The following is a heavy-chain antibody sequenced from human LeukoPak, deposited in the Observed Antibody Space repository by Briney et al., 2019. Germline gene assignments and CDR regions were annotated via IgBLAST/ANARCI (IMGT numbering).Heavy chain of an antibody. J-gene: IGHJ3*02. CDR3: ARDVPDCYDSSGYQLFAFDI. V-gene: IGHV3-21*01. CDR2: ISSSSSYI. D-gene: IGHD3-22*01. Sequence: GGSLRLSCAASGFTFSSYSMNWVRQAPGKGLEWVSSISSSSSYIYYADSVKGRFTISRDNAKNSLYLQMNSLRAEDTAVYYCARDVPDCYDSSGYQLFAFDIWGQGTMVTVSS. CDR1: GFTFSSYS.